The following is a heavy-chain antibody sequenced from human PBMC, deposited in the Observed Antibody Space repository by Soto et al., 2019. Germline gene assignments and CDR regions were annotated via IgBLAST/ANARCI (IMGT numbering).Heavy chain of an antibody. Sequence: GASVKVSCKASGYTFTSHTIHWVRQATGQGLEWMGWMNPNSGNTGYAQKLQGRVTMTRDTSTSTAYMELRSLRSDDTAVYYCARVAAGYNWFDPWGQGTLVTVSS. CDR3: ARVAAGYNWFDP. CDR2: MNPNSGNT. CDR1: GYTFTSHT. J-gene: IGHJ5*02. V-gene: IGHV1-8*01.